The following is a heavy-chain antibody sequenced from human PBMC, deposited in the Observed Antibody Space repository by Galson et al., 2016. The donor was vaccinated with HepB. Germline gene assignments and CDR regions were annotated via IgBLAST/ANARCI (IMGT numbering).Heavy chain of an antibody. CDR1: GGSMGTYY. D-gene: IGHD3-9*01. J-gene: IGHJ6*02. CDR3: ARSALDYDISAGYYRPLAMDV. V-gene: IGHV4-59*01. Sequence: SETLSLTCTVPGGSMGTYYWSWIRQPPGKGLEWIGYIYYSGSTNCNPSLKSRVTISVDTSKNQFSLKLSSVTAADTAVYFCARSALDYDISAGYYRPLAMDVWGQGTTVTVS. CDR2: IYYSGST.